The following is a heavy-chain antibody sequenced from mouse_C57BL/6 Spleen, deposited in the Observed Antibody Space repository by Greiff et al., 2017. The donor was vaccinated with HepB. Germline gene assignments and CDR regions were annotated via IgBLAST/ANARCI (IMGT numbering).Heavy chain of an antibody. D-gene: IGHD2-1*01. Sequence: QVQLKQPGAELVKPGASVKMSCKASGYTFTSYWITWVKQRPGQGLEWIGDIYPGSGSTNYNEKFKSKATLTVDTSSSTAYMQLSSLTSEDSAVYYGAREGALPPVRFDVWGTGTTVTVSS. CDR3: AREGALPPVRFDV. CDR1: GYTFTSYW. CDR2: IYPGSGST. V-gene: IGHV1-55*01. J-gene: IGHJ1*03.